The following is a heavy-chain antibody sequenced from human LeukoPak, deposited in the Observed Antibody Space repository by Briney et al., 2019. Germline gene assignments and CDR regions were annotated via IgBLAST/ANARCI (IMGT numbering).Heavy chain of an antibody. CDR1: GVPISSYY. J-gene: IGHJ5*02. V-gene: IGHV4-59*01. D-gene: IGHD3-10*01. CDR2: IYYSGST. Sequence: SETLSLTRSVSGVPISSYYWSWVRQPPGKGPEWSGYIYYSGSTNYNPSLKRRVTISVATSKNQFSLKLSSVTAADTAVYYCARGSLLWFGELSPGAFDPWGQGTLVTVSS. CDR3: ARGSLLWFGELSPGAFDP.